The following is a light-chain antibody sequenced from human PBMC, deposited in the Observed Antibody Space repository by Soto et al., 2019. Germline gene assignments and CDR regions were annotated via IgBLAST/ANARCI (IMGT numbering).Light chain of an antibody. J-gene: IGKJ1*01. CDR1: QSNSMY. V-gene: IGKV1-39*01. Sequence: DTQITHSPSSLSASVGDRFTITCRASQSNSMYLNWYQHKPVKTTKLLIYATSSLQSGVSSKFSGSVSGTDFTRTISSLQPEDYATYDGQQSYSTPRRFGQATKVEIK. CDR2: ATS. CDR3: QQSYSTPRR.